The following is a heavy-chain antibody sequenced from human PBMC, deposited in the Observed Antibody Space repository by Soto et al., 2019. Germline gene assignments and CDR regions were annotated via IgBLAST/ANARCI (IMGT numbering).Heavy chain of an antibody. D-gene: IGHD5-18*01. Sequence: EVQLVESGGGLVKPGGSLRLSCAASGFTFSSYSMHWVRQAPGKGLEWVSSISSSSSYIYYADSVKGRFTISRNNAKNSLYLQMNSLRAGDTAVYYCARDIQLAYGMDVWGQGTTVTVSS. V-gene: IGHV3-21*01. CDR3: ARDIQLAYGMDV. J-gene: IGHJ6*02. CDR1: GFTFSSYS. CDR2: ISSSSSYI.